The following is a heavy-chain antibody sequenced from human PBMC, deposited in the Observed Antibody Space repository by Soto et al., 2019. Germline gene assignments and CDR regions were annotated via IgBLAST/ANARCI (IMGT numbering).Heavy chain of an antibody. CDR2: IIPIFGTA. Sequence: SVKVSCKASGGTFSSYAISWVRQAPGQGLEWMGGIIPIFGTANYAQKFQGRVTITADESTSTAYMELSSVTAADTAVYYCARDAWIQLGGGWFDPWGQGTLVTVSS. V-gene: IGHV1-69*13. D-gene: IGHD5-18*01. CDR1: GGTFSSYA. CDR3: ARDAWIQLGGGWFDP. J-gene: IGHJ5*02.